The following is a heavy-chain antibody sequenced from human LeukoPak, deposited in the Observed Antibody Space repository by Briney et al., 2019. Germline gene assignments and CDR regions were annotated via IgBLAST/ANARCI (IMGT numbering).Heavy chain of an antibody. Sequence: ASVEVSCEASGYTFTSYGISWVRQAPGQGLEWMGWISAYNGNTNYAQKLQGRVTMTTDTSTSTAYMELRSLRSDDTAVYYCARVHWGMYNWFDPWGQGTLVTVSS. CDR1: GYTFTSYG. D-gene: IGHD3-16*01. CDR3: ARVHWGMYNWFDP. V-gene: IGHV1-18*01. CDR2: ISAYNGNT. J-gene: IGHJ5*02.